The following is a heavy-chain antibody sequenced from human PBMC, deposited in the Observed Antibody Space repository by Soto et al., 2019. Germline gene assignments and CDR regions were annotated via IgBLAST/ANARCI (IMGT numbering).Heavy chain of an antibody. CDR1: GFTFSSYG. D-gene: IGHD6-13*01. V-gene: IGHV3-30*18. CDR3: AKDQGPGIAAAGYFDY. CDR2: ISYDGSNK. J-gene: IGHJ4*02. Sequence: GESLKISCAASGFTFSSYGMHWVRQAPGKGLEWVAVISYDGSNKYYADSVKGRFTISRDNSKNTLYLQMNSLRAEDTAVYYCAKDQGPGIAAAGYFDYWGQGTLVTVSS.